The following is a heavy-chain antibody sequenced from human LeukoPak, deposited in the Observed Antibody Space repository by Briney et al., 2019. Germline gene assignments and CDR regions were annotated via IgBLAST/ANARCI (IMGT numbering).Heavy chain of an antibody. CDR2: IIPILGIA. J-gene: IGHJ1*01. D-gene: IGHD5-18*01. CDR3: ARESRGYSYGYVATVQH. CDR1: GGTFSSYA. V-gene: IGHV1-69*04. Sequence: GASVKVSCKASGGTFSSYAISWVRQAPGQGLEWMGRIIPILGIANYAQKFQGRVTITADKSTSTAYMELSSLRSEDTAVYYCARESRGYSYGYVATVQHWGQGTLVTVSS.